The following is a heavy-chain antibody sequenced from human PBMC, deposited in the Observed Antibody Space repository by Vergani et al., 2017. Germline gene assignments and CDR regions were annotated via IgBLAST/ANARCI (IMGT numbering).Heavy chain of an antibody. J-gene: IGHJ4*02. V-gene: IGHV3-30*18. CDR3: AKDARQWLVRGTFDY. CDR1: GFTFSSYG. D-gene: IGHD6-19*01. CDR2: ISYNGGNK. Sequence: QVQLVESGGGVVQPGRSLRLSCAASGFTFSSYGMHWVSPDPGKGLEWVAVISYNGGNKYYADSVKGRFTISRDNSKNTLYLQMNSLRAEDTAVYYCAKDARQWLVRGTFDYWGQGTLVTVSS.